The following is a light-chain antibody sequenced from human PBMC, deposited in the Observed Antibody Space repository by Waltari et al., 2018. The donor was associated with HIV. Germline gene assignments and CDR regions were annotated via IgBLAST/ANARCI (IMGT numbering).Light chain of an antibody. CDR2: DVR. V-gene: IGLV2-11*01. CDR1: SSDVGGYNY. CDR3: CSYAGIYTYVK. J-gene: IGLJ2*01. Sequence: QSALTQPRSVSGSPGQSVSISCTGTSSDVGGYNYVSCYHQHPDKAPKLMIYDVRQRPAGVPDRFSGSKSGNTASLTISGLQAEDEADYYCCSYAGIYTYVKFGGGTKLTVL.